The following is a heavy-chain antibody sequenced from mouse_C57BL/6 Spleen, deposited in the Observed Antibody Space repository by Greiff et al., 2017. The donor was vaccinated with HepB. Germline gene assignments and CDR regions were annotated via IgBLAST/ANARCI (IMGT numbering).Heavy chain of an antibody. CDR2: IDPNSGGT. Sequence: QVQLQQPGAELVKPGASVKLSCKASGYTFTSYWMHWVKQRPGRGLEWIGRIDPNSGGTKYNEKFKSKATLTVDKPSSTAYMQLSSLTSEDSAVYYCAREEGTMITTRYYYAMDYWGQGTSVTVSS. CDR1: GYTFTSYW. D-gene: IGHD2-4*01. CDR3: AREEGTMITTRYYYAMDY. J-gene: IGHJ4*01. V-gene: IGHV1-72*01.